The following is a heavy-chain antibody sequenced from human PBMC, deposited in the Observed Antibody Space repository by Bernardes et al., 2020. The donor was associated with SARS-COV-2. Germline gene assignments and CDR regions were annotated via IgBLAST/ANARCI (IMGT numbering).Heavy chain of an antibody. CDR3: ARADTHPGVVAATRWYDY. V-gene: IGHV4-34*01. CDR2: INHSGST. D-gene: IGHD2-15*01. Sequence: SEPLSLTCAVYGGSFSGYYWSWIRQPPGKGLEWIGEINHSGSTNYNPSLKSRVTISVDTSKNQFSLKLSSVTAADTAVYYCARADTHPGVVAATRWYDYWGQGTLVTVSS. J-gene: IGHJ4*02. CDR1: GGSFSGYY.